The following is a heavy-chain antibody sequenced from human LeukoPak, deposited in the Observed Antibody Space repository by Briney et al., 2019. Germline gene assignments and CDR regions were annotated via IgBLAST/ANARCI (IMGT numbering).Heavy chain of an antibody. V-gene: IGHV3-23*01. CDR1: GFTFSTYA. Sequence: GGSLRLSCAASGFTFSTYAMSWFRQAPGKGLEWVSGISDSGVRTHYADSVKGRFTISRDNSKNTLYLQMNSLRAEDTAVYHCASGSYYEDYFDYWGQGILVTVSS. CDR2: ISDSGVRT. CDR3: ASGSYYEDYFDY. J-gene: IGHJ4*02. D-gene: IGHD1-26*01.